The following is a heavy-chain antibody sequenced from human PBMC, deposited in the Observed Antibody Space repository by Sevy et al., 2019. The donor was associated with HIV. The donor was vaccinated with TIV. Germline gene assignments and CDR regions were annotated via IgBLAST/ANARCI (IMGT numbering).Heavy chain of an antibody. Sequence: GGSLRLSCAASGFTVSSNYMSWVRQAPGKGLEWLSYISSSGDTIQYADSVKGRFTISRDNAKNSLSLQMNSLRAEDTAVYYCARESRTRFTDCWGQGTLVTVSS. J-gene: IGHJ4*02. CDR2: ISSSGDTI. D-gene: IGHD2-2*01. CDR3: ARESRTRFTDC. CDR1: GFTVSSNY. V-gene: IGHV3-11*01.